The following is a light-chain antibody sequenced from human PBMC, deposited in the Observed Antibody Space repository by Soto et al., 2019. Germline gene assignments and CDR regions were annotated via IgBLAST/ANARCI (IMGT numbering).Light chain of an antibody. CDR3: QKYGSSPPWT. Sequence: EIVLTQSPGTLSLSPGERATLSCRASQSVSSSYLAWYQQKPGQAPRLLIYGASSRATGIPDRFSGSGSGTDFTLTISRLEPEDFAAYYCQKYGSSPPWTFGQGNKVDNQT. J-gene: IGKJ1*01. CDR1: QSVSSSY. CDR2: GAS. V-gene: IGKV3-20*01.